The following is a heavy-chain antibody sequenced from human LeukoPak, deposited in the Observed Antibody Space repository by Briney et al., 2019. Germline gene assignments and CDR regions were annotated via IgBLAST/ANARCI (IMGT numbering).Heavy chain of an antibody. CDR3: ARGMYYYESSGYRFDY. CDR2: FYYTGST. CDR1: GGSISNYY. J-gene: IGHJ4*02. V-gene: IGHV4-59*12. Sequence: SETLSLTCTVSGGSISNYYWNWIRQPPGKGVEWIGYFYYTGSTNYNPSLERRVTIPVGTRKNQFSLKVSYVTGADQAGDYCARGMYYYESSGYRFDYWGQGTLVTVSS. D-gene: IGHD3-22*01.